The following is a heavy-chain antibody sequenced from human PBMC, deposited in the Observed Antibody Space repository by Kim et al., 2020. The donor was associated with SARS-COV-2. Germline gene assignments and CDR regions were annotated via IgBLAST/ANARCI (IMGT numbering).Heavy chain of an antibody. Sequence: GGSLRLSCAASGFTFSSYGMHWVRQAPGKGLEWVAVIWYDGSNKYYADSVKGRFTISRDNSKNTLYLQMNSLRAEDTAVYYCARDRNYYDSSPSNDAFDIWGQGTMVTVSS. CDR1: GFTFSSYG. J-gene: IGHJ3*02. V-gene: IGHV3-33*01. CDR2: IWYDGSNK. CDR3: ARDRNYYDSSPSNDAFDI. D-gene: IGHD3-22*01.